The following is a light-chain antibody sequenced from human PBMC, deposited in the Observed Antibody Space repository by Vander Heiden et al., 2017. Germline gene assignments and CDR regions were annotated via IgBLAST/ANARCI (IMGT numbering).Light chain of an antibody. V-gene: IGLV1-51*01. J-gene: IGLJ1*01. CDR1: SSNIGDNY. CDR2: ENN. CDR3: GTWDSSLSSGV. Sequence: QSVLTQPPSVSAAPGQKVTISCSGRSSNIGDNYVSWLQQLPGTAPKVLIFENNRRPSGIPDRFSGSKSGTSATLGITGLQTGDEADYYCGTWDSSLSSGVFGSGTKVTVL.